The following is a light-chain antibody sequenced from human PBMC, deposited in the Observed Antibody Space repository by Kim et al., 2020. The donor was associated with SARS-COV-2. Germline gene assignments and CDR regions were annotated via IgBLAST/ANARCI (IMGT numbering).Light chain of an antibody. CDR1: QSVSTN. Sequence: SPGERAPPSGRARQSVSTNLAWSQQKPGQAPRLLIYGASTRATGIPARFSGSGSGTEFTLTISSLQSEDFAVYYCQQYNNWPPCTFGRGTRLEIK. V-gene: IGKV3-15*01. CDR3: QQYNNWPPCT. CDR2: GAS. J-gene: IGKJ5*01.